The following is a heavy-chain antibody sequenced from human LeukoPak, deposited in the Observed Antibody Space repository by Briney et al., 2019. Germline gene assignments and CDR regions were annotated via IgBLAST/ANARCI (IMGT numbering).Heavy chain of an antibody. CDR2: INPSSGIT. CDR1: GYTFTGYF. Sequence: ASVKVSCKASGYTFTGYFMHWVRQAPGQGPEWMGKINPSSGITTYARKFQGRVTMTRDTSTSTVYMDLNSLRSEDTAVYYCARDRAECGGDCYPFDHWGQGALVTVSS. CDR3: ARDRAECGGDCYPFDH. D-gene: IGHD2-21*02. J-gene: IGHJ4*02. V-gene: IGHV1-46*01.